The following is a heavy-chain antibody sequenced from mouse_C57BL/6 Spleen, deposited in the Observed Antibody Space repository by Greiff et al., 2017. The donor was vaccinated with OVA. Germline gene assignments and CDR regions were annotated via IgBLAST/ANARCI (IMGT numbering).Heavy chain of an antibody. CDR3: ARPYYYCSSPYWYFDV. Sequence: EVQLVESGGGLVKPGGSLKLSCAASGFTFSDYGMHWVRQAPEKGLEWVAYISSGSSTIYYADTVKGRFTISRDHAKHTLFLQMPCLLSEDTAMYSCARPYYYCSSPYWYFDVWGTGTTVTVSS. CDR2: ISSGSSTI. J-gene: IGHJ1*03. CDR1: GFTFSDYG. V-gene: IGHV5-17*01. D-gene: IGHD1-1*01.